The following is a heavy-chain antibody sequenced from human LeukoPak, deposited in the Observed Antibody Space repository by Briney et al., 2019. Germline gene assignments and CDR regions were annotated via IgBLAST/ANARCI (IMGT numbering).Heavy chain of an antibody. CDR1: DDAISSTAYY. D-gene: IGHD3-10*01. CDR3: TRHFRFLGFGEVLAFDN. V-gene: IGHV4-39*01. J-gene: IGHJ4*02. CDR2: IYYNGNT. Sequence: PSETLSLTCSVSDDAISSTAYYWGWVRQSPGKGLEWIGSIYYNGNTYYHPSLKSRISISIDTSENQFSLNLNSVTAADSAVYYCTRHFRFLGFGEVLAFDNWGQGTRVIVSS.